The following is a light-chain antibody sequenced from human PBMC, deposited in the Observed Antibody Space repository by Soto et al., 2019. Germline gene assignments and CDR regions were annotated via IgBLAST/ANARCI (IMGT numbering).Light chain of an antibody. CDR1: QSISSW. CDR3: QQYNSYQWT. J-gene: IGKJ1*01. V-gene: IGKV1-5*03. CDR2: KAS. Sequence: DIQMTPSPFTLSASVGDRVTITCRASQSISSWLAWYQQKPGKAPKLLIYKASTLKSGVPSRFSGSGSGTEFTLTISSLQPDDFATYYCQQYNSYQWTFGQGTKVDI.